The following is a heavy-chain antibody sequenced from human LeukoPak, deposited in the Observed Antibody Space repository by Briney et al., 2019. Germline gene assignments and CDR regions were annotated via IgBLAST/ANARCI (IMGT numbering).Heavy chain of an antibody. CDR3: AKDGPYSSGFDP. Sequence: GGSLRLSCAASGFTFSSYGMSWVRQAPGKGLEWVSAISGSGGSTYYADSVKGRFTISRGNSKNTLYLQMNSLRAEDTAVYYCAKDGPYSSGFDPWGQGTLVTVSS. CDR1: GFTFSSYG. CDR2: ISGSGGST. D-gene: IGHD6-19*01. J-gene: IGHJ5*02. V-gene: IGHV3-23*01.